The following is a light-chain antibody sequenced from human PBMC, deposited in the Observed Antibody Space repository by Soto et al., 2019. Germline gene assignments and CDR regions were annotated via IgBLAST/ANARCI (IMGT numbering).Light chain of an antibody. CDR2: DAS. CDR1: QSISSW. V-gene: IGKV1-5*01. CDR3: QQYNSYSGWT. J-gene: IGKJ1*01. Sequence: IQMTQSPATLSASVGDRVTITCRASQSISSWLAWYQQKPGKAPKLLIYDASSLESGVPSRFSGSGSGTEFTLTISSLQPDDFATYYCQQYNSYSGWTFGQGTKVDNK.